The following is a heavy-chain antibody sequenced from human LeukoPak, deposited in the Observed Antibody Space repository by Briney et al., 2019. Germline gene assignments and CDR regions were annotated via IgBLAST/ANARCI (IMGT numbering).Heavy chain of an antibody. D-gene: IGHD3-10*01. CDR3: ARGPLIEEIYGSGTGYYYYYYYMDV. CDR2: IYYSGST. Sequence: MPSETLSLTCTVSGGSISSYYWSWIRQPPGKGLEWIGYIYYSGSTNYKPSLKSRVTISVDTSKNQFSLKLSSVTAADTAVYYCARGPLIEEIYGSGTGYYYYYYYMDVWGKGTTVTVSS. J-gene: IGHJ6*03. V-gene: IGHV4-59*12. CDR1: GGSISSYY.